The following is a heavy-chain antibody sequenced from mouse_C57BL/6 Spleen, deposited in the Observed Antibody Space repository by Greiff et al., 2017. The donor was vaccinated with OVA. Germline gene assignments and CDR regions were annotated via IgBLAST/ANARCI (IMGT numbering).Heavy chain of an antibody. CDR3: ARGNFDY. V-gene: IGHV1-69*01. Sequence: QVQLKQPGAELVMPGASVKLSCKASGYTFTSYWMHWVKQRPGQGLEWIGETDPSDSYTNYNQKFKGKSTLTVDKSSSTAYMQLSSLTSEDSAVYYCARGNFDYWGQGTTLTVSS. J-gene: IGHJ2*01. CDR1: GYTFTSYW. CDR2: TDPSDSYT.